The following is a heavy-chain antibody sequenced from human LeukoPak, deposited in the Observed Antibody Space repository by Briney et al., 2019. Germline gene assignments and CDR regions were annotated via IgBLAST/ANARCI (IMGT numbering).Heavy chain of an antibody. J-gene: IGHJ4*02. D-gene: IGHD3-3*01. CDR1: GFTVSSNY. CDR2: IYSGGSI. V-gene: IGHV3-66*01. Sequence: PGGSLRLSCAASGFTVSSNYMSWVRQAPGKGLEWVSVIYSGGSIYYADSVKGRFTISRDNSKNTLYLQMNSLRAEDTAVYYCARDYDPYYFDYWGQGTLVTVSS. CDR3: ARDYDPYYFDY.